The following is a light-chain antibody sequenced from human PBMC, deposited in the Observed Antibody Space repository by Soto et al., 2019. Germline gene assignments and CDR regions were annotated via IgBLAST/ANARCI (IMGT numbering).Light chain of an antibody. Sequence: QSALTQPPSASGTPGQRVTISCSGSSSNIGSNTVNWYQQLPGTAPKLLIYSNNQRPSGVPDRFSGSKSGTSASLAISGFQSEDEADYYCAAWDDSLNGPVFGGGTKVTVL. J-gene: IGLJ2*01. V-gene: IGLV1-44*01. CDR2: SNN. CDR1: SSNIGSNT. CDR3: AAWDDSLNGPV.